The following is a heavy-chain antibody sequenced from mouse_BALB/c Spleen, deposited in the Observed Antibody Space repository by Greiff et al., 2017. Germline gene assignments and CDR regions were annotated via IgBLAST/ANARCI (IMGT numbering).Heavy chain of an antibody. D-gene: IGHD2-10*02. CDR3: ARGYGPGAMDY. CDR1: GYTFTDYY. V-gene: IGHV1-77*01. CDR2: IYPGSGNT. J-gene: IGHJ4*01. Sequence: VQLQQSGAELARPGASVKLSCKASGYTFTDYYINWVKQRTGQGLEWIGEIYPGSGNTYYNEKFKGKATLTADKSSSTAYMQLSSLTSEDSAVYFCARGYGPGAMDYWGQGTSVTVSS.